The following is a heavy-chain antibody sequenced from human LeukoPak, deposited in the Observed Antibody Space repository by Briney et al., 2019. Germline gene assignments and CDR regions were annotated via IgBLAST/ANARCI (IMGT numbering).Heavy chain of an antibody. Sequence: SETLSLTCTVSGYSISSGYYWGWIRQPPGKGLEWIGSIYHSGSTYCNPFLKSRVTISVDTSKNQFSLKLSSVTAADTAVYYCASSSGDYDSSGSKGDAFDIWGQGTMVTVSS. CDR3: ASSSGDYDSSGSKGDAFDI. J-gene: IGHJ3*02. D-gene: IGHD3-22*01. CDR1: GYSISSGYY. V-gene: IGHV4-38-2*02. CDR2: IYHSGST.